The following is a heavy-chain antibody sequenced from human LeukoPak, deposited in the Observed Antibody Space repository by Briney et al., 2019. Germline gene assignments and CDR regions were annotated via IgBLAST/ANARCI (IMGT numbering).Heavy chain of an antibody. CDR3: AKDPIGYSSSWYYFDY. CDR1: GFTFSNYA. J-gene: IGHJ4*02. D-gene: IGHD6-13*01. Sequence: PGGSLRLSCAASGFTFSNYAMSWVRQAPGKGLEWVSAISTISGSGPGTYYADSVKGRFTISRDKSKNTLYLQMNRLRAEDTAVYYRAKDPIGYSSSWYYFDYWGQGTLVTVSS. CDR2: ISTISGSGPGT. V-gene: IGHV3-23*01.